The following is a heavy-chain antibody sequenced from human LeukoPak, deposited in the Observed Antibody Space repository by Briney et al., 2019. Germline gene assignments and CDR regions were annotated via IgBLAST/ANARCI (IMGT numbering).Heavy chain of an antibody. CDR1: GVSISSGGYY. CDR3: ACDYVWGSYRYTGALGY. J-gene: IGHJ4*02. D-gene: IGHD3-16*02. Sequence: PSQTLSLTCTVSGVSISSGGYYWSWIRQRPGKGLEWIGYIYYSGSTYYNPSLKSRVTISVDTSKNQFSLKLSSVTAADTAVYYCACDYVWGSYRYTGALGYWGQGTLVTVSS. V-gene: IGHV4-30-4*08. CDR2: IYYSGST.